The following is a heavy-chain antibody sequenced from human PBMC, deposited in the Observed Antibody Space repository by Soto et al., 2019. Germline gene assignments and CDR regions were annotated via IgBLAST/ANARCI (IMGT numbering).Heavy chain of an antibody. Sequence: SETLSLTCTVSGGSISGGSYYWSWIRQPPGKGLEWIGSIYYSGSTYYNPSLKSRVTISVDTSKNQFSLKLSSVTAADTAVYYCARLAHCGTDCYALDYWGLGSLVTVSS. CDR1: GGSISGGSYY. CDR2: IYYSGST. CDR3: ARLAHCGTDCYALDY. J-gene: IGHJ4*02. D-gene: IGHD2-21*02. V-gene: IGHV4-39*01.